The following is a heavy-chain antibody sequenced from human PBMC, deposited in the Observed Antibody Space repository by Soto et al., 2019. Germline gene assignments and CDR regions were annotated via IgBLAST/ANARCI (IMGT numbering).Heavy chain of an antibody. Sequence: QVQLVQSGAEVKKSGASVKVSCEASGYIFTDYTIHWVRQAPGQRLELMGWINAGNGDTKYSHQFQGRVTFCRDTSASTVYMELSSLRSEDTAVYYCAREGLVRGVLRGIRFDPWGQGTLVTVSS. D-gene: IGHD3-10*01. CDR1: GYIFTDYT. V-gene: IGHV1-3*01. CDR3: AREGLVRGVLRGIRFDP. CDR2: INAGNGDT. J-gene: IGHJ5*02.